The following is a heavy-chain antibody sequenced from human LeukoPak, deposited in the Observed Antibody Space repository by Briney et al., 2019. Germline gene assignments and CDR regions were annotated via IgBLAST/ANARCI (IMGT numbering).Heavy chain of an antibody. CDR3: ARDRGLGSGSLDYGMDV. Sequence: GASVTVSFTSSGYTFIVFSLHWVRQAPRQGLEWMAWINPNSGGTNFTQKFQGRVTMTRDTYSSTAYMELSRLRSDDTAVYYCARDRGLGSGSLDYGMDVWGQGTTVTVSS. J-gene: IGHJ6*02. CDR2: INPNSGGT. V-gene: IGHV1-2*02. CDR1: GYTFIVFS. D-gene: IGHD3-10*01.